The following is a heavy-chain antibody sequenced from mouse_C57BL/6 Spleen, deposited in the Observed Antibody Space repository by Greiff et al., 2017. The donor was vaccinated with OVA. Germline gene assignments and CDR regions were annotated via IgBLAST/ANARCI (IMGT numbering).Heavy chain of an antibody. V-gene: IGHV1-64*01. CDR3: AREKEQGNWYFDV. J-gene: IGHJ1*03. CDR2: IHPNSGST. CDR1: GYTFTSYW. Sequence: QVQLQQPGAELVKPGASVKLSCKASGYTFTSYWMHWVKQRPGQGLEWIGMIHPNSGSTNYNEKFKSKATLTVDKSSSTAYMQLSSLTSEDSAVYYGAREKEQGNWYFDVWGTGTTVTVSS.